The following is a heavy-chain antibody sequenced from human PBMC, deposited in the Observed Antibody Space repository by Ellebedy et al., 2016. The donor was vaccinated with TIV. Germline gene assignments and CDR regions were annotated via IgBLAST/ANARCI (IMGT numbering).Heavy chain of an antibody. D-gene: IGHD6-13*01. Sequence: SETLSLTCTVSGGSISSSSYYWGWLRQPPGKGLEWIGSVYYSGTTYYNPSLKSRVTISLDTSKNQFSLKLSSVTAEDTAVYYCARHGSIAAGAYYPWGQGTLVTVSS. CDR3: ARHGSIAAGAYYP. J-gene: IGHJ5*02. CDR2: VYYSGTT. CDR1: GGSISSSSYY. V-gene: IGHV4-39*01.